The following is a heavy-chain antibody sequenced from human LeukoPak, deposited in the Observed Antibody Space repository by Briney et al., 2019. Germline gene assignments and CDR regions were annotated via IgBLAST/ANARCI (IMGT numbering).Heavy chain of an antibody. CDR1: GGSISSGDYY. CDR3: ARDNIVGLLAFDI. V-gene: IGHV4-30-2*01. D-gene: IGHD2-21*01. CDR2: IYHSGST. J-gene: IGHJ3*02. Sequence: SETLSLTCTVSGGSISSGDYYWSWIRQPPGKGLEWIGYIYHSGSTYYNPSLKSRVTISVDRSKNQFSLKLSSVTAADTAVYYCARDNIVGLLAFDIWGQGTMVTVSS.